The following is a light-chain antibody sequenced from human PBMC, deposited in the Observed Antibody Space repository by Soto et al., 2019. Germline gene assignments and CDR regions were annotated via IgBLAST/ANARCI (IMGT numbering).Light chain of an antibody. CDR1: QSVSSSY. CDR2: VAS. J-gene: IGKJ2*01. CDR3: QQYGSSPYT. Sequence: EIVLTQSPGTLSLSPGERATLSCRASQSVSSSYLAWYQQKPGQAPRPLIYVASSRATGIPDRFSGSGSGIDFTLTISRLEPEDFAVYYCQQYGSSPYTFGQGTKLEIK. V-gene: IGKV3-20*01.